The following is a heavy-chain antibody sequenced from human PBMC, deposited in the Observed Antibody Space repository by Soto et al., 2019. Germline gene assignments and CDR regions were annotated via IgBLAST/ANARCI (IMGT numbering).Heavy chain of an antibody. V-gene: IGHV3-23*03. Sequence: EVQLLESGGGLVQPGGSLTLSCAASGFTFSDYTMNWVRQAPGKVLECISVILADFNTYYAGSVRGRFTISRDNSKNTLYLQMDSLRAEDPAVYYFAMRVEGYFDFWGQGALVTVSS. J-gene: IGHJ4*02. CDR2: ILADFNT. CDR1: GFTFSDYT. CDR3: AMRVEGYFDF.